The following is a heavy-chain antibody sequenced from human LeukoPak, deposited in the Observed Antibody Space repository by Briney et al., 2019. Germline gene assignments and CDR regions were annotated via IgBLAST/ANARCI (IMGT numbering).Heavy chain of an antibody. CDR1: GFTFSSFG. D-gene: IGHD3-10*01. J-gene: IGHJ4*02. Sequence: PGGSLRLSCAASGFTFSSFGMHWVRQAPGKGLEWVAVIWYDGTNKYYADSVKGRFTISRDNSKNTLYLQMNSLRAEDTALYYCARDYGSGSYYNGIDYWGQGTLVSVSS. CDR3: ARDYGSGSYYNGIDY. CDR2: IWYDGTNK. V-gene: IGHV3-33*01.